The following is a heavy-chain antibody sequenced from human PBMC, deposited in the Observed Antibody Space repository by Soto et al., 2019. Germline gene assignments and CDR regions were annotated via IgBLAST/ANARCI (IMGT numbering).Heavy chain of an antibody. V-gene: IGHV1-46*03. CDR2: INPSGGNA. CDR3: ATYCGIGGCRPGPWN. J-gene: IGHJ3*01. D-gene: IGHD2-21*01. Sequence: QVQLVQSGPEVKKPGASVKVSCKASGYSFITYYMHWVRQAPGQGLEWMAIINPSGGNANYAQKFQGRVSLSRETSTTTVFMELRSLRSEDTAVYYCATYCGIGGCRPGPWNWGPGTMVPVSS. CDR1: GYSFITYY.